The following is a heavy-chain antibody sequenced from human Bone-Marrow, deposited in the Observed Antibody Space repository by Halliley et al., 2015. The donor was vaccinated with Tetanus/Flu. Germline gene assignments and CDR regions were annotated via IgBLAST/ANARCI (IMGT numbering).Heavy chain of an antibody. Sequence: TLSLTCTVSGDSISSYYWSWIRQTPGMGLEWIGHIYYSGTTSYNPSLKSRVTISLDTSKNQFSLKLNSVTAAVTAVYYCARDGSLPYLGFYSGMDVWCQAAT. CDR3: ARDGSLPYLGFYSGMDV. D-gene: IGHD3-10*01. CDR1: GDSISSYY. J-gene: IGHJ6*02. CDR2: IYYSGTT. V-gene: IGHV4-59*01.